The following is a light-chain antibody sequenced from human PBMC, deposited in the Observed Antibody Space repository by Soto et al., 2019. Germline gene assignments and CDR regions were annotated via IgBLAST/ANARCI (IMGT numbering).Light chain of an antibody. V-gene: IGKV1-5*01. CDR3: QQYNSYSLIT. CDR2: DAS. CDR1: QSISSW. J-gene: IGKJ5*01. Sequence: DIQMTQSPSTLSASVGDRVSITCRSSQSISSWLAWYQQKPGKAPKLLIYDASSLESGVPSRFSGSGSGTEFTLTISSLQPDDFATYYCQQYNSYSLITFGQGTRREIK.